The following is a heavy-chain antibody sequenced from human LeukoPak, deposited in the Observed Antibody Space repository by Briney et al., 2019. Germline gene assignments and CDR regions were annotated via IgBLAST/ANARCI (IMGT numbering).Heavy chain of an antibody. D-gene: IGHD1-26*01. Sequence: PGGSLRLSCAASGFTFIGYEMHWVRQAPGKGLEWISCISTSGSTIYHANFVKGRFTFSRDNARNSLYLQMNSLRAEDTAVYYCARGDSGSYYFDYWGQGTLVTVSS. V-gene: IGHV3-48*03. J-gene: IGHJ4*02. CDR2: ISTSGSTI. CDR3: ARGDSGSYYFDY. CDR1: GFTFIGYE.